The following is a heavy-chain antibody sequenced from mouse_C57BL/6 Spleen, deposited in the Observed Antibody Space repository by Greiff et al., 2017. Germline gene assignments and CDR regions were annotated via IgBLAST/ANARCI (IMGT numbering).Heavy chain of an antibody. CDR2: INPDNGGT. CDR1: GYAFSDYN. V-gene: IGHV1-22*01. J-gene: IGHJ2*01. CDR3: ARWGGSIDY. Sequence: VQLQQSGPELVKPGASVKISCKASGYAFSDYNMHWVKQSHGKSLEWIGYINPDNGGTSYNRKFKGKATLTVNKSSSTAYMERRRLTSEDSADYYCARWGGSIDYWGQGTTLTVSS.